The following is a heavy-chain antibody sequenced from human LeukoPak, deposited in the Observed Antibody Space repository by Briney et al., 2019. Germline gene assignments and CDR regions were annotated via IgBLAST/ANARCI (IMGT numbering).Heavy chain of an antibody. V-gene: IGHV1-2*02. CDR3: ARVIMVRGVISRFDP. Sequence: ASLKVSCKASGYTFSDHYIHWVRQAPGQGLEWMGWINPNSGGTNYAQKFQGRVTMTSDTSISTAYMELSRLRSDDTAVYYCARVIMVRGVISRFDPWGQGTLVTVSS. J-gene: IGHJ5*02. CDR2: INPNSGGT. CDR1: GYTFSDHY. D-gene: IGHD3-10*01.